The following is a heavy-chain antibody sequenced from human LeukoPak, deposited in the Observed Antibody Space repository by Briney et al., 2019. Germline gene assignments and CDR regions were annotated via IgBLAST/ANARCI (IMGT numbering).Heavy chain of an antibody. V-gene: IGHV3-23*01. CDR3: AKDMGIAMMTPSPLDH. D-gene: IGHD3-22*01. CDR2: ISGSGGST. CDR1: GFTFSSYA. J-gene: IGHJ4*02. Sequence: GGSLRLSCAASGFTFSSYAMSWVRQAPGKGLEWVSGISGSGGSTYYADSVKGRFTISRDNSKNTLFLLMNSLRAEDTAVYYCAKDMGIAMMTPSPLDHWGQGTLVTVSS.